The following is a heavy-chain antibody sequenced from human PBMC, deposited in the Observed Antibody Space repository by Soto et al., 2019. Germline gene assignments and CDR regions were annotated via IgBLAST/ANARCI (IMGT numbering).Heavy chain of an antibody. D-gene: IGHD3-10*02. J-gene: IGHJ6*02. Sequence: ASVRVSCKASGYTFTSYGLSWVRPAPGQGLEWMGWLSAYNGNTNYAQKLQGRVTMTTDTSTSTAYMELWRLRSDDTAVYYCARVAGLKMFYYYCYGMDVWGQGTTVTISS. CDR1: GYTFTSYG. CDR3: ARVAGLKMFYYYCYGMDV. CDR2: LSAYNGNT. V-gene: IGHV1-18*04.